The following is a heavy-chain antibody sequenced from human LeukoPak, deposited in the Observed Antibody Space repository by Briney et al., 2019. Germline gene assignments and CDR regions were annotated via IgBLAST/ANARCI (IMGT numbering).Heavy chain of an antibody. J-gene: IGHJ4*02. CDR1: GGSFSDYY. V-gene: IGHV4-34*01. D-gene: IGHD3-22*01. CDR2: INHSETT. Sequence: PSETLSLTCAVYGGSFSDYYWSWIRQPPGKGPEWIGEINHSETTNYNPSLKSRVTISVDTSKNQFSLSLSSVTAADTAVYYCARKGDATGYYYRGHFDFWGQGTLVTVSS. CDR3: ARKGDATGYYYRGHFDF.